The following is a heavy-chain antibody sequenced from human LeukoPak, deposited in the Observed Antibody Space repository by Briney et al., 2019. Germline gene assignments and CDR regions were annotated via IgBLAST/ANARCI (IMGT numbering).Heavy chain of an antibody. V-gene: IGHV3-23*01. J-gene: IGHJ4*02. D-gene: IGHD3-16*01. Sequence: PGGSLRLSCAASGVIFSSYGMSWVRQAPGKGLEWVSGISGRGGATYSADSVKGRLTISRDNSKNTLYLHMNSLRAEDTAIYYCAKSQSLLSLGGPFDSWGQGTLVTVSS. CDR3: AKSQSLLSLGGPFDS. CDR2: ISGRGGAT. CDR1: GVIFSSYG.